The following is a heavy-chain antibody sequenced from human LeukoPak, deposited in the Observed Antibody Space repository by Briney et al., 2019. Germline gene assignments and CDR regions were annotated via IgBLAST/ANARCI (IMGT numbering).Heavy chain of an antibody. J-gene: IGHJ3*02. CDR3: ARRRLSLQKNAFDI. CDR1: GGSFSGYY. V-gene: IGHV4-34*01. Sequence: PSETLSLTCAVYGGSFSGYYWSWIRQPPGKGLEWIGEINHSGSTNYNPSLKSRVTISVDTSKNQFPLKLSSVTAADTAVYYCARRRLSLQKNAFDIWGQGTMVTVSS. CDR2: INHSGST. D-gene: IGHD3-16*01.